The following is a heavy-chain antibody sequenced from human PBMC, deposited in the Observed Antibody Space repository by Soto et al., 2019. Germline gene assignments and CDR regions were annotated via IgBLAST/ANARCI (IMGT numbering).Heavy chain of an antibody. CDR1: GGSISSYY. J-gene: IGHJ4*02. CDR3: ASLSSGSYYRFDY. CDR2: IYYSGST. V-gene: IGHV4-59*01. Sequence: SETLSLTCTVSGGSISSYYWSWIRQPPGKGLEWIGYIYYSGSTNYNPSLKSRVTISVDTSKNQFSLKLSSVTAADTAVYYCASLSSGSYYRFDYWGQGTLVTVSS. D-gene: IGHD3-10*01.